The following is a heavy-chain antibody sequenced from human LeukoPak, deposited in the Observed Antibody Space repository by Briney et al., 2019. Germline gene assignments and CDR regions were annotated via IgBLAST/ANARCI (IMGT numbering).Heavy chain of an antibody. CDR2: IYYSGNT. D-gene: IGHD2-2*02. V-gene: IGHV4-31*03. CDR3: ARDRCSSSSCYSDYSYGMDL. Sequence: PSETLSLTCTVAGGSISSGGYYWNWVRQHPGKGLEWIGYIYYSGNTYYNPSLKSRVTISLDTSKNQFSLKLSSVTAADTAVYYCARDRCSSSSCYSDYSYGMDLWGQGTTVTVSS. J-gene: IGHJ6*02. CDR1: GGSISSGGYY.